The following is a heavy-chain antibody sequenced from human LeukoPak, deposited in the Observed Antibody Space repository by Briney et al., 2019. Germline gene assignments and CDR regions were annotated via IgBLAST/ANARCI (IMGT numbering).Heavy chain of an antibody. J-gene: IGHJ3*02. CDR2: IYYSGST. CDR1: GGSISSYY. D-gene: IGHD1-26*01. V-gene: IGHV4-59*01. CDR3: ARDRASGIDAFDI. Sequence: SETLSLTCTVSGGSISSYYWSWIRQPPGKGLEWIGYIYYSGSTSYNPSLKSRVTISVDTSKNQFSLKLSSVTAADTAVYYCARDRASGIDAFDIWGQGTMVTVSS.